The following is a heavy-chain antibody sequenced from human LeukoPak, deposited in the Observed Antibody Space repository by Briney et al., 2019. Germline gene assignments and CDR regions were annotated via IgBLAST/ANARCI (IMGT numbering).Heavy chain of an antibody. D-gene: IGHD6-13*01. CDR3: ARDGGTAAGNNNWFDP. CDR1: GGSFSGYY. J-gene: IGHJ5*02. CDR2: INHSGST. Sequence: SETLSLTCAVYGGSFSGYYWSWIRQPPGKGLEWIGEINHSGSTNYNPSLKSRVTISVDMSKNQFSLKLSSVTAADTAVYYCARDGGTAAGNNNWFDPWGQGTLVTVSS. V-gene: IGHV4-34*01.